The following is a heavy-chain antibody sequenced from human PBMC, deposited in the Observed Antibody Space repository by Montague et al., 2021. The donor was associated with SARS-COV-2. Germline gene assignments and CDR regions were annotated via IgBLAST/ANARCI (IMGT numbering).Heavy chain of an antibody. CDR2: IWYDGSNK. V-gene: IGHV3-33*01. D-gene: IGHD3-10*01. CDR1: GFTFSSYG. CDR3: ARGDYYGSGSSRGY. Sequence: SLRLSCAASGFTFSSYGMHWVRQAPGKGLEWVAVIWYDGSNKYYADSVKGRFTISRDNSKNTLYLQMNSLRAEDTAVYYCARGDYYGSGSSRGYWGQGTLVTVSS. J-gene: IGHJ4*02.